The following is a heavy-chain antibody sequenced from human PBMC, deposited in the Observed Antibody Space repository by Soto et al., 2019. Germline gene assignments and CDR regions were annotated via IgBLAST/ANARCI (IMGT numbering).Heavy chain of an antibody. CDR2: IIPIFGTA. V-gene: IGHV1-69*13. D-gene: IGHD1-26*01. CDR1: GGTFSSYA. CDR3: ARDPRSTDLRYYYYGMDV. J-gene: IGHJ6*02. Sequence: GASVKVSCKASGGTFSSYAISWVRQAPGQGLEWMGGIIPIFGTANYAQKFQGRVTITADESTSTAYMELSSLRSEDTAVYYCARDPRSTDLRYYYYGMDVWGQGTTVTVSS.